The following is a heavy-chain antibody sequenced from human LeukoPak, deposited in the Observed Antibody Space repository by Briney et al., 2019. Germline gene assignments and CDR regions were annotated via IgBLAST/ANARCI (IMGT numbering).Heavy chain of an antibody. CDR3: ARSGTTYYYDSGSRI. V-gene: IGHV3-7*01. CDR2: IKQDGSEK. D-gene: IGHD3-22*01. Sequence: PGGSLRLSCAASGFTFSSYWMSWVRQAPGKGLEWVANIKQDGSEKYYVDSVKGRFTISRDNAKNSLYLQVNSLRAEDTAVYYCARSGTTYYYDSGSRIWGQGTMVTVSS. J-gene: IGHJ3*02. CDR1: GFTFSSYW.